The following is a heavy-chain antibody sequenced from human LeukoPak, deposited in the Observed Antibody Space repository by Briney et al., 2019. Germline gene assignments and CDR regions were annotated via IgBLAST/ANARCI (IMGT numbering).Heavy chain of an antibody. J-gene: IGHJ4*02. CDR2: IIPILGTA. CDR3: ARVEGYYDSSGPIEY. CDR1: GGTFSSYA. V-gene: IGHV1-69*10. D-gene: IGHD3-22*01. Sequence: GASVKVSCKASGGTFSSYAISWVRQAPGQGLEWMGGIIPILGTANYAQKLQGRVTMTTDTSTSTAYMELRSLRSDDTAVYYCARVEGYYDSSGPIEYWGQGTLVTVSS.